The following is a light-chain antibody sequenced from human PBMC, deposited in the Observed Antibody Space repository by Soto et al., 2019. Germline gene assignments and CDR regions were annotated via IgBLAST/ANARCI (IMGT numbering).Light chain of an antibody. CDR2: AAS. J-gene: IGKJ4*01. CDR1: QGISSC. Sequence: DIQMTQSPSSLSASVGDRVTITWRASQGISSCLAWYQQKPGKAPRLLIYAASRLHSGVPSRVSGSGSATDFTLTISSLQPEDFATCYCQQANSLLLTFSGGNKVEVK. CDR3: QQANSLLLT. V-gene: IGKV1-12*01.